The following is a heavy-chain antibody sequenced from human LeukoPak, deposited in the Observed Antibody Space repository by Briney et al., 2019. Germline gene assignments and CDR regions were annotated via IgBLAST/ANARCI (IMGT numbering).Heavy chain of an antibody. CDR1: GGSFSGYY. CDR3: ARRPGDL. V-gene: IGHV4-34*01. J-gene: IGHJ4*02. CDR2: INHSGST. D-gene: IGHD7-27*01. Sequence: KASETLSLTCAVYGGSFSGYYWSWIRQPPGKGLEWIGEINHSGSTNYNPSLKSRVTISVDTSKNQFSLKLSSVTAADTAVYYCARRPGDLWGQGTLVTVSS.